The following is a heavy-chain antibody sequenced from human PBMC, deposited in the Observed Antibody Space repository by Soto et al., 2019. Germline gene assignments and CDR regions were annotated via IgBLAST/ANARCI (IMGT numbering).Heavy chain of an antibody. CDR1: GFTFSSYA. CDR2: ISYDGSNK. Sequence: LRLSCAASGFTFSSYAMHWVRQAPGKGLEWVAVISYDGSNKYYADSVKGRFTISRDNPKNTLYLQMNSLRAEDTAVYYCATMGGLDYWGQGTLVTVS. D-gene: IGHD3-16*01. J-gene: IGHJ4*02. CDR3: ATMGGLDY. V-gene: IGHV3-30-3*01.